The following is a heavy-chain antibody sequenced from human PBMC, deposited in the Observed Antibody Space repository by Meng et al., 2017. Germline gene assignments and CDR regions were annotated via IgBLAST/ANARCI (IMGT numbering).Heavy chain of an antibody. Sequence: SETLSLTCTVSGGSISSSSYYWGWIRQPPGKGLEWIGSIYYSGSTYYNPSLKSRVTISVDTSKNQFSLKLSSVTAADTAVYYCARTMTTGYGMDVWGQGTTVTV. V-gene: IGHV4-39*07. CDR3: ARTMTTGYGMDV. J-gene: IGHJ6*02. CDR2: IYYSGST. CDR1: GGSISSSSYY. D-gene: IGHD4-17*01.